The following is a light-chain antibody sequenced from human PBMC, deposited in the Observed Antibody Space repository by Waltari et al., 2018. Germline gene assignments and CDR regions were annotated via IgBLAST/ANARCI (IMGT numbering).Light chain of an antibody. V-gene: IGKV4-1*01. CDR3: QQYYSTPQT. CDR1: QSVLYSSNNKNY. Sequence: DIVMTQSPDSLAVSLGERATINCKSSQSVLYSSNNKNYLAWSQQKPGQPPTLLIYWASTRESGVPDRFSCSGSGTDFTLTISSLQAEDVAVYYCQQYYSTPQTFGQGTKVEIK. CDR2: WAS. J-gene: IGKJ1*01.